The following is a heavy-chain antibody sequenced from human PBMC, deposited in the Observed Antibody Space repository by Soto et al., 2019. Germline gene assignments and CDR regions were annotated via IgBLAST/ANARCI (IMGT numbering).Heavy chain of an antibody. CDR3: AKVHAEKLRYFDWLGGIDAFDI. D-gene: IGHD3-9*01. V-gene: IGHV3-23*01. CDR2: ISGSGGST. Sequence: EVQLLESGGGLVQPGGSLRLSCAASGFTFSSYAMSWVRQAPGKGLEWVSAISGSGGSTYYADSVKGRFTISRNNSKNTLYLQMNSLRAEDTAVYYCAKVHAEKLRYFDWLGGIDAFDIWGQGTMVTVSS. CDR1: GFTFSSYA. J-gene: IGHJ3*02.